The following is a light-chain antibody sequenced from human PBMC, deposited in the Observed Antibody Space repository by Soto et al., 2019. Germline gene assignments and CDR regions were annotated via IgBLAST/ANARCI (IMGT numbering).Light chain of an antibody. CDR3: QQYYSWRT. CDR1: QSIDNR. J-gene: IGKJ1*01. Sequence: IVMTQSPATLSVSPGERATPSCRAGQSIDNRLAWYQQRPGQAPRLLIYAASTRATGIPARFSGSGSGTEFTLTISGLQSEDFGVYYCQQYYSWRTFGQGTKVDIK. V-gene: IGKV3-15*01. CDR2: AAS.